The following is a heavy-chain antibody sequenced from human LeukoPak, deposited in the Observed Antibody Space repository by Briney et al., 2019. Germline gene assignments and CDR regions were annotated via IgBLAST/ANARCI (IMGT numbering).Heavy chain of an antibody. CDR3: AKDRSSSWYGEFDY. CDR2: ISWNSGSI. J-gene: IGHJ4*02. Sequence: HPGGSLSLFCAPSVFTLDVYAMLGVRRARGEGLVWGSGISWNSGSIGYADSVKGRFPISRDNAKNSLYLQMNSLRAEDMALYYCAKDRSSSWYGEFDYWGQGTLVTVSS. CDR1: VFTLDVYA. D-gene: IGHD6-13*01. V-gene: IGHV3-9*03.